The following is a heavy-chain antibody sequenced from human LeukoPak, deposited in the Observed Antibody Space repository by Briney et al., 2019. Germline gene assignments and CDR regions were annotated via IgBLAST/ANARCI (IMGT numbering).Heavy chain of an antibody. CDR1: GFTSYRYA. V-gene: IGHV3-23*01. CDR2: VSGSGDNT. CDR3: TACSYNRFDY. D-gene: IGHD1-14*01. J-gene: IGHJ4*02. Sequence: RGSPRLSPAASGFTSYRYAIKCVCQAPGKGLEWVSDVSGSGDNTHYADSVKGRFTISRDNSKNTLYLQMNSLRAEDTAVYYCTACSYNRFDYWGQGTLVTVSS.